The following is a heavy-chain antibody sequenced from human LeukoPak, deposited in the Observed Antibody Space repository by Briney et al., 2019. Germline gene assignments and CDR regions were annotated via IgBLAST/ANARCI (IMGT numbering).Heavy chain of an antibody. CDR2: ISSSSSYI. V-gene: IGHV3-21*01. Sequence: PGGSLRLSCEASGFTFSSYSMNWVRQAPGKGLEWVSSISSSSSYIYYADSVKGRFTISRDNAKNSLYLQMNSLRAEDTAVYYCASDSSGPTREWGQGTLVTVSS. CDR1: GFTFSSYS. J-gene: IGHJ4*02. D-gene: IGHD3-22*01. CDR3: ASDSSGPTRE.